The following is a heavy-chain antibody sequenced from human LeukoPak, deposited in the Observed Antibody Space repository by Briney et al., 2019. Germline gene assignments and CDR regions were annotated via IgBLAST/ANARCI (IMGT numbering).Heavy chain of an antibody. CDR2: IYYSGST. V-gene: IGHV4-59*01. J-gene: IGHJ6*03. Sequence: PSETLSLTCTVSGGSISSYYWSWIRQPPGKGLEWIGYIYYSGSTNYSPSLKSRVTISGDTSKNQFSLKLSSVTAADTAVYYCARDHGSGWRNYYYYYMDVWGKGTTVTISS. CDR3: ARDHGSGWRNYYYYYMDV. D-gene: IGHD6-19*01. CDR1: GGSISSYY.